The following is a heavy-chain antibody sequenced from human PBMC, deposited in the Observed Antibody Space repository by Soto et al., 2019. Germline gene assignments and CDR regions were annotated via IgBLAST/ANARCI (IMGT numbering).Heavy chain of an antibody. CDR1: GGSISRSTYY. CDR2: IYYSGST. J-gene: IGHJ6*02. V-gene: IGHV4-31*03. Sequence: PSETLSLTCTVSGGSISRSTYYLSWVRQKPGKGLEWIGHIYYSGSTYYNPSLKSRVTISVDTSNNQFSLKLSRVTAADTAVYYCARERPADVWGQGTTVTVSS. CDR3: ARERPADV.